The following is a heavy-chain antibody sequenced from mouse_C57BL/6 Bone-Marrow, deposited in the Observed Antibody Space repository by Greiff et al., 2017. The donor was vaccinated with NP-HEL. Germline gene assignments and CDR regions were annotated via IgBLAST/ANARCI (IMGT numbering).Heavy chain of an antibody. CDR2: ISYDGSN. D-gene: IGHD2-12*01. CDR1: GYSITSGYY. V-gene: IGHV3-6*01. CDR3: AREDYYIAMDY. J-gene: IGHJ4*01. Sequence: EVQLVESGPGLVKPSQSLSLSCSVTGYSITSGYYWYWIRQSPGNKLEWMGYISYDGSNNYNPSLKNRISITRDTSKNQFFLKLNSVTTEDTATYYCAREDYYIAMDYWGQGTSVTVSS.